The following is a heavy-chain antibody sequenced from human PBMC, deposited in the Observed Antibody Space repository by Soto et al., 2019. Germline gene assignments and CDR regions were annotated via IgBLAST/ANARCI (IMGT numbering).Heavy chain of an antibody. Sequence: QVQLVQSGAEVKKPGASVKVSCKASGYTFTSYDINWVRRAAGQGLEWMGWMNPNSGNTGYAQKFQGRVTMTRNTSISTAYMELSSLRSEDMAVYYCARERGASSPFDYWGQGTLVTVSS. J-gene: IGHJ4*02. CDR1: GYTFTSYD. V-gene: IGHV1-8*01. D-gene: IGHD6-19*01. CDR3: ARERGASSPFDY. CDR2: MNPNSGNT.